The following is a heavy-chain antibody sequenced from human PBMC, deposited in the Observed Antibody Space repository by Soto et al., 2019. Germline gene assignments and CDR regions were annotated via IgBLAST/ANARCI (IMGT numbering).Heavy chain of an antibody. CDR3: ARISGSGHLGWFDP. CDR1: GFTFNTYG. Sequence: GGSLRLSCISSGFTFNTYGMFWARQAPGTGLEWVAGIWYDGSYRYYVDSVKGRFTVSRDNSKNTVYLEMNNLRGDDTAVYYCARISGSGHLGWFDPWGHGSLVTVSS. V-gene: IGHV3-33*01. D-gene: IGHD3-10*01. J-gene: IGHJ5*02. CDR2: IWYDGSYR.